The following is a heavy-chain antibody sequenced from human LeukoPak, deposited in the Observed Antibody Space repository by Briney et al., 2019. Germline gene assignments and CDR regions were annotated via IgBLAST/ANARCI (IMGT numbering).Heavy chain of an antibody. J-gene: IGHJ4*02. CDR1: GGTFSSYA. D-gene: IGHD2-21*02. Sequence: SVKVSCKASGGTFSSYAISWVRQAPGQGLEWMGRIIPILGIANYAQKFQGRVTITADKSTSTAYVELSSLRSEDTAVYFCARDRCGRDCNPEIYYFDYWGQGTLVTVSS. CDR3: ARDRCGRDCNPEIYYFDY. V-gene: IGHV1-69*04. CDR2: IIPILGIA.